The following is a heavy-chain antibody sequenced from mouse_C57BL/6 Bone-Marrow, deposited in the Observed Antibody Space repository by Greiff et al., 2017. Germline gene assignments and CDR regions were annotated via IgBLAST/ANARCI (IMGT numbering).Heavy chain of an antibody. CDR2: IYPRSGNT. D-gene: IGHD2-14*01. J-gene: IGHJ2*01. CDR1: GYTFTSYG. CDR3: ARERTMCTTGCPYFVY. Sequence: QVQLKESGAELARPGASVKLSCKASGYTFTSYGISWVKQRTGQGLEWIGEIYPRSGNTYYNEKFKGKATLTADKSSSTAYMELRSLTSEDSAVYFCARERTMCTTGCPYFVYWGQGTTLTVSS. V-gene: IGHV1-81*01.